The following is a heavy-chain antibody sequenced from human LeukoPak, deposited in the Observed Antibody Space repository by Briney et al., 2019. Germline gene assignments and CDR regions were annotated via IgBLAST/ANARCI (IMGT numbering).Heavy chain of an antibody. D-gene: IGHD3-3*01. CDR1: GGSISSGGYY. CDR3: ARAVASFGVVIDY. CDR2: IYYSGST. V-gene: IGHV4-31*03. Sequence: SETLSLTCTVSGGSISSGGYYWSWIRQHPGRGLEWIGYIYYSGSTYYNPSLKSRVTISVDTSKNQFSLKLNSVTAADTAVYYCARAVASFGVVIDYWGQGTLVTVSS. J-gene: IGHJ4*02.